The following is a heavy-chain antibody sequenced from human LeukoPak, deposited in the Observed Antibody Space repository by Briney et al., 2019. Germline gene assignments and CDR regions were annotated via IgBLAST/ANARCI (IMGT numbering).Heavy chain of an antibody. J-gene: IGHJ1*01. V-gene: IGHV1-24*01. Sequence: ASVKVSCKVSGYTLTELSMHWVRQAPGKGLEWMGGFDPEDGETIYAQKFQGRVTMTEDTSTDTDYMELSSLRSEDTAVYYCATLRGYDSSGYYPGDFQHWGQGTLVTVSS. D-gene: IGHD3-22*01. CDR1: GYTLTELS. CDR2: FDPEDGET. CDR3: ATLRGYDSSGYYPGDFQH.